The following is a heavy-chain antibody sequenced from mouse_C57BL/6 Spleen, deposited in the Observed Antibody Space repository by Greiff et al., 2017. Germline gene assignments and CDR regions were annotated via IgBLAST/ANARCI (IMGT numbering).Heavy chain of an antibody. CDR2: ISYDGSN. J-gene: IGHJ4*01. CDR3: AREDYGPYYYAMDY. V-gene: IGHV3-6*01. D-gene: IGHD1-1*02. CDR1: GYSITSGYY. Sequence: EVKLVESGPGLVKPSQSLSLTCSVTGYSITSGYYWNWIRQFPGNKLEWMGYISYDGSNNYNPSLKNRISITRDTSKNQFFLKLNSVTTEDTATYYCAREDYGPYYYAMDYWGQGTSVTVSS.